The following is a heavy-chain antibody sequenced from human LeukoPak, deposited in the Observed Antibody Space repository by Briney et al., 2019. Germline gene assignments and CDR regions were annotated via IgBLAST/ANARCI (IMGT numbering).Heavy chain of an antibody. D-gene: IGHD6-13*01. J-gene: IGHJ5*02. CDR1: GFTFSNYA. CDR2: VVGSGDGT. Sequence: GGSLRLSCAASGFTFSNYAMTWVRQGPGKGLEWVSTVVGSGDGTFYADSVKGRFTMSRDNPKNTLYLQMSSLRAEDTAVYYCARGKAAGQVDLFDPWGQGTLVTVSS. CDR3: ARGKAAGQVDLFDP. V-gene: IGHV3-23*01.